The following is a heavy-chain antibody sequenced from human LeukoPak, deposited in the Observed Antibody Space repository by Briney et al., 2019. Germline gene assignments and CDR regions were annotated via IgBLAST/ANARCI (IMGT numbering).Heavy chain of an antibody. D-gene: IGHD6-13*01. J-gene: IGHJ4*02. CDR2: ISSSSSSI. Sequence: GGSLRLSCAASGFVFSTYSINWVRQAPGKGLEWVSHISSSSSSIYYADSVKGRFSISRDNAKNSLYLQMNSLRDEDTAVYYCARSGYGSRWYFFDHWGQGTLVTVSS. V-gene: IGHV3-48*02. CDR1: GFVFSTYS. CDR3: ARSGYGSRWYFFDH.